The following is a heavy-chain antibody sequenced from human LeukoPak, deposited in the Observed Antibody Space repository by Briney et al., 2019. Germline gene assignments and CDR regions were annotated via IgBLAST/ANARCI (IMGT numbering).Heavy chain of an antibody. D-gene: IGHD3-22*01. CDR3: AKSRYASSGYFPTFDY. CDR2: ISGSGGST. Sequence: PGGSLRLSCAASGFTFSSYAMSWVRQAPGKGLEWVSAISGSGGSTYYADSVKGRFTISRDNSKNTLYLQMNSLRAEDTAVYYCAKSRYASSGYFPTFDYWGQGTLVTVSS. V-gene: IGHV3-23*01. CDR1: GFTFSSYA. J-gene: IGHJ4*02.